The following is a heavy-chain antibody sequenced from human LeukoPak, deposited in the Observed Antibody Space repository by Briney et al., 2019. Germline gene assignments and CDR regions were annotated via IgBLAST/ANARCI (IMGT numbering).Heavy chain of an antibody. CDR1: GFAFSNYA. D-gene: IGHD1-26*01. CDR3: AKSATVGIKAPFDC. J-gene: IGHJ4*02. Sequence: PGGSLRLSCAASGFAFSNYAMSWVRQGPGKGLEWVSAISASGGNTYYADSVKGRFTISRDNSKNTLSLQMSSLRAEDTAVYYCAKSATVGIKAPFDCWGQGALVTVSS. CDR2: ISASGGNT. V-gene: IGHV3-23*01.